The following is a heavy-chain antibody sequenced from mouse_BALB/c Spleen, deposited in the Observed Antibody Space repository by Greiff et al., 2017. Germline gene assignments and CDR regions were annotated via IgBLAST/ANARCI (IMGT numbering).Heavy chain of an antibody. V-gene: IGHV1-12*01. D-gene: IGHD2-2*01. CDR3: ARTGYYYAMDY. J-gene: IGHJ4*01. CDR1: GYTFTSYN. Sequence: QVQLKQPGAELVKPGASVKMSCKASGYTFTSYNMHWVKQTPGQGLEWIGAIYPGNGDTSYNQKFKGKATLTADKSSSTAYMQLSSLTSEDSAVYYCARTGYYYAMDYWGQGTSVTVSS. CDR2: IYPGNGDT.